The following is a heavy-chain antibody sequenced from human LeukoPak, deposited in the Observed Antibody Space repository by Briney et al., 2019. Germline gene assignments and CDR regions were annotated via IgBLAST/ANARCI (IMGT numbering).Heavy chain of an antibody. CDR1: GASISGSGYY. D-gene: IGHD3-10*01. CDR2: IYSSGST. CDR3: ARHYYGSGSYFYYFDY. J-gene: IGHJ4*02. Sequence: SETLSLTCTVSGASISGSGYYWGWIRQPPGKGLEWIGSIYSSGSTYYNPSLKSRVTISVDTSKNQFSLKLSSVTAADTTVYYCARHYYGSGSYFYYFDYWGQGTLVTVSS. V-gene: IGHV4-39*01.